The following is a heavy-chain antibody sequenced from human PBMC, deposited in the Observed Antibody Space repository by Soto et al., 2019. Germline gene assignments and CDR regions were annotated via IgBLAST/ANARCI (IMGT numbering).Heavy chain of an antibody. CDR3: ARTNIAARPRGMDV. V-gene: IGHV4-59*01. J-gene: IGHJ6*02. Sequence: SETLSLTCTVSGGSISDYYWSWIRQPPGKGLEWIGYIYYRGNTNYDPSLKSRVTISLDTSKNQFSLKLSSVTAADTAVYYCARTNIAARPRGMDVWGQGTTVTVSS. D-gene: IGHD6-6*01. CDR2: IYYRGNT. CDR1: GGSISDYY.